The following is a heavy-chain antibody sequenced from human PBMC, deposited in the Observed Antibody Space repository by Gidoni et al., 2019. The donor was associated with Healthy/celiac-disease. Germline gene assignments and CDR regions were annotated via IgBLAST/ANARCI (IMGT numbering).Heavy chain of an antibody. V-gene: IGHV4-39*01. CDR1: GGSISSSSSY. Sequence: QLQLQESGQGLGKPSETLSLTGTVAGGSISSSSSYWGGIRQPPGKGLEGIGSIYYSGSTYYNPSLKSRVTISVDTSKNQFSLKLSSVTAADTAVYYCARHVVVSWLVRGWFDPWGQGTLVTVSS. J-gene: IGHJ5*02. CDR3: ARHVVVSWLVRGWFDP. CDR2: IYYSGST. D-gene: IGHD6-19*01.